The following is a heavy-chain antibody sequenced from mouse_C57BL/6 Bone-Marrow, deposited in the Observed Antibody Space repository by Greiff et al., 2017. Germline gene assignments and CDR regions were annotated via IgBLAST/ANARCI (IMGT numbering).Heavy chain of an antibody. Sequence: QVQLKESGAELVRPGTSVKVSCKASGYAFTNYLIAWVQQRPGQGLEWIGVINPGSGGTNYNEKFKGKGTLTADKSSSTAYLQLSSLTSEDSAVYFCARSKSWDSWFAYWGQGTLVTVSA. D-gene: IGHD4-1*01. J-gene: IGHJ3*01. CDR1: GYAFTNYL. V-gene: IGHV1-54*01. CDR2: INPGSGGT. CDR3: ARSKSWDSWFAY.